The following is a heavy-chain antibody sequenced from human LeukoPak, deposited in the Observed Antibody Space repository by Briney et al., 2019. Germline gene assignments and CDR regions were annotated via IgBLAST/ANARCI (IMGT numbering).Heavy chain of an antibody. J-gene: IGHJ4*02. Sequence: SETLSLTCTVSGGSISSSSYYWGWIRQPPGKGLEWIGSIYYSGSTYYNPSLKSRVTISVDTSKNQFSLKLSSVTAADTAVYYCARRRPSHYFDYWGQGTVVTVSS. CDR3: ARRRPSHYFDY. V-gene: IGHV4-39*01. CDR1: GGSISSSSYY. CDR2: IYYSGST.